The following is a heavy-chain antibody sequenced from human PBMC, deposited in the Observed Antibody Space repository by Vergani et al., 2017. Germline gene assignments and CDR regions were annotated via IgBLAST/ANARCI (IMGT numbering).Heavy chain of an antibody. Sequence: QVQLVESGGGLVKPGGSLRLSCAASGFTFSDYYMSWIRQAPGKGLEWIGEINHSGSTNYNPSLKSRVTISVDTSKNQFSLKLSSVTAADTAVYYCARGPRRDCSSTSCPLFSYYYYYMDVWGKGTTVTVSS. J-gene: IGHJ6*03. D-gene: IGHD2-2*01. CDR2: INHSGST. V-gene: IGHV4-34*01. CDR3: ARGPRRDCSSTSCPLFSYYYYYMDV. CDR1: GFTFSDYY.